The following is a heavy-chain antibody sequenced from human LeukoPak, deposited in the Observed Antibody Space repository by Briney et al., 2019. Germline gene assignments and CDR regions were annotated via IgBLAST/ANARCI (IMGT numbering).Heavy chain of an antibody. Sequence: GGSPRLSCAASGFDFSTYSIDWVRQAPGKGLEWVSYISSSSSNIYHADSVKGRFTISRDNAKNSLHLQMNSLRAEDTAVYYCARVGRSGWTVDYWGQGTLVTVSS. V-gene: IGHV3-48*04. D-gene: IGHD6-19*01. CDR1: GFDFSTYS. CDR3: ARVGRSGWTVDY. CDR2: ISSSSSNI. J-gene: IGHJ4*02.